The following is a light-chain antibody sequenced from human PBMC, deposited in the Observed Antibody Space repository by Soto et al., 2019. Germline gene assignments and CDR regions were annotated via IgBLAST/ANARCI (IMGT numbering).Light chain of an antibody. CDR3: QQYGSSPRT. Sequence: EIVLTHSQGTLSLSPAEGASLXGMSSQSVSNNYLAWYQQKPGQAPRLLIYGASSRATGIPDRFSGSGSGTDFTLTISRLEPEDFAVYYCQQYGSSPRTFGGGTKVDIK. CDR1: QSVSNNY. V-gene: IGKV3-20*01. CDR2: GAS. J-gene: IGKJ4*01.